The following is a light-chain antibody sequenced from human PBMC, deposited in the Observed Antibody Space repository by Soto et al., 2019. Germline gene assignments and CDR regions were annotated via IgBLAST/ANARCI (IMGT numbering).Light chain of an antibody. CDR1: SGSVSTRYY. CDR2: STS. Sequence: QTVVTQEPSFSVSPGGTVTLTCGVSSGSVSTRYYPSWYQQTPGQAPRTLIYSTSTRSSGVPDRFSGSKSGNTASLTISGLQAEDEADYYCASYTSRGTRVFGTGTKLTVL. J-gene: IGLJ1*01. CDR3: ASYTSRGTRV. V-gene: IGLV8-61*01.